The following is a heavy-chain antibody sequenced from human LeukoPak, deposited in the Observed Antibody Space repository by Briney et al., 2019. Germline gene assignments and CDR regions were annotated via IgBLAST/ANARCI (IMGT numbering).Heavy chain of an antibody. CDR3: ARAYNALDV. Sequence: PGGSLRLSCAASEFTFSSYWMNWVRQAPGKGLEWVANIKPDGSDKYYVDSVKGRFTIFRDNAKNSLYLQMNSLRAEDTAVYYCARAYNALDVWGQGTTVTVSS. CDR1: EFTFSSYW. CDR2: IKPDGSDK. J-gene: IGHJ6*02. V-gene: IGHV3-7*01.